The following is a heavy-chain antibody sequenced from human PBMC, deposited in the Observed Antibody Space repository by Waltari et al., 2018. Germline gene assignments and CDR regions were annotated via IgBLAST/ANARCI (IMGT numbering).Heavy chain of an antibody. D-gene: IGHD6-6*01. CDR3: ARRSTSSAPYFFDY. V-gene: IGHV3-74*01. Sequence: EVQLVESGGGLVQPGGSLRLSCAASGFNFGRYWMHWVRQAPGKGLVWVARINNDGSSTTYADSVNGRFTISRDNAKNTLDLQLNSLRAEDTAVYFCARRSTSSAPYFFDYWGQGTLVTVSS. CDR1: GFNFGRYW. J-gene: IGHJ4*02. CDR2: INNDGSST.